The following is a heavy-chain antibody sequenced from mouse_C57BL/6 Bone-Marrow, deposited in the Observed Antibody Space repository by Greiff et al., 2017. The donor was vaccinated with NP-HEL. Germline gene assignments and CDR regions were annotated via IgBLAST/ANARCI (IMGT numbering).Heavy chain of an antibody. V-gene: IGHV1-53*01. Sequence: QVQLQQPGTELVKPGASVKLSCKASGYTFTSYWMHWVKQRPGQGLEWIGNINPSNGGTKYNEKFKSKATLTVDKSSSTAYMQLSSLTSEDSAVYYCARSVYDYSWFAYWGQGTLVTVSA. CDR3: ARSVYDYSWFAY. J-gene: IGHJ3*01. CDR2: INPSNGGT. CDR1: GYTFTSYW. D-gene: IGHD2-4*01.